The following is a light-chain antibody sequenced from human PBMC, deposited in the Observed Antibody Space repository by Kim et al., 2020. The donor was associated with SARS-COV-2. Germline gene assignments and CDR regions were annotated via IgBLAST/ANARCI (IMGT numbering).Light chain of an antibody. V-gene: IGKV3-20*01. Sequence: EIVLTQSPGTLSLSPGERATLSCRASQNVSSSFLAWYQQSPGQAPTLLIYDASSRATGIPDRFSGSGSGTDFTLTISRLEPEDFAVYYCQQFGGSSYTFGQWTKLAI. J-gene: IGKJ2*01. CDR1: QNVSSSF. CDR3: QQFGGSSYT. CDR2: DAS.